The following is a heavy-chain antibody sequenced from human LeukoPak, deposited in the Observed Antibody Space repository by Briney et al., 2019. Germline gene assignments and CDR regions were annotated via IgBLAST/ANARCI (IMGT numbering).Heavy chain of an antibody. CDR1: GFTFRNYA. CDR3: AKDRGYSNSWYTDY. D-gene: IGHD6-13*01. J-gene: IGHJ4*02. CDR2: ISGSSDNT. Sequence: GGSLRLSCAASGFTFRNYAMGWVRQAPGKGLEWVSTISGSSDNTYYADSVKGRFTISRDNFKNTLYLQVNSLRAEDTAVYYCAKDRGYSNSWYTDYWGQGTLVTVPS. V-gene: IGHV3-23*01.